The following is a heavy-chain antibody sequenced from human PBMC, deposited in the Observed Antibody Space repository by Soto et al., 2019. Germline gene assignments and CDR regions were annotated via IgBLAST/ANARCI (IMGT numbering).Heavy chain of an antibody. CDR2: IRSKANSYAT. Sequence: GSLRLSCAASGFTFSGSAMHWVRQASVKGLGWVGRIRSKANSYATAYAASVKGRFTISRDDSKNTAYLQMNSLKTEDTAVYYCTRLKGYCRGGSCAAYGKDVSRQGTTDTV. CDR3: TRLKGYCRGGSCAAYGKDV. CDR1: GFTFSGSA. J-gene: IGHJ6*01. D-gene: IGHD2-15*01. V-gene: IGHV3-73*01.